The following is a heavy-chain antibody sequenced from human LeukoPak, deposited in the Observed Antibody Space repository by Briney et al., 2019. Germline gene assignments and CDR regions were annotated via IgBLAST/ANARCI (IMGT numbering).Heavy chain of an antibody. V-gene: IGHV4-4*07. J-gene: IGHJ6*02. D-gene: IGHD3-16*02. CDR2: IYTSGST. CDR1: GGSISSYY. Sequence: PSETLSLTCTVSGGSISSYYWSWLRQPAGKGLEWIGRIYTSGSTNYNPSLKSRVTMSVDTSKNQFSLKLSSVTVADTAVYYCAVISGSYGMDVWGQGTTVTVSS. CDR3: AVISGSYGMDV.